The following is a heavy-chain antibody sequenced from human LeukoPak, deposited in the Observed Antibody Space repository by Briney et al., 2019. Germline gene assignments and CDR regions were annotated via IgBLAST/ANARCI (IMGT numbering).Heavy chain of an antibody. V-gene: IGHV4-34*01. J-gene: IGHJ4*02. Sequence: SETLSLTCAVYGGSFSGYYWSWIRQPPGKGLEWIGENNHSGSTNYNPSLKSRVTISEDTSKNQFYLNLSSVTAADTAVYYCARRYYYNLGSFPFDFWGQGTLVTVSS. CDR2: NNHSGST. CDR3: ARRYYYNLGSFPFDF. D-gene: IGHD3-10*01. CDR1: GGSFSGYY.